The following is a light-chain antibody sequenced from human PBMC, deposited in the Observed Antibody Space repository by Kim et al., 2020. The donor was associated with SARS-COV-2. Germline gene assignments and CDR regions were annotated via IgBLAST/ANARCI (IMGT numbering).Light chain of an antibody. J-gene: IGLJ2*01. V-gene: IGLV3-19*01. CDR3: NSRDSRGHHLEV. CDR2: GKN. Sequence: SSELTQDPAVSVALGQTVRITCQGDSLRSYYASWYQQKPGQAPVLVIYGKNNRPSGIPDRFSGSSSGNTASLTITGAQAEDEADYYCNSRDSRGHHLEVF. CDR1: SLRSYY.